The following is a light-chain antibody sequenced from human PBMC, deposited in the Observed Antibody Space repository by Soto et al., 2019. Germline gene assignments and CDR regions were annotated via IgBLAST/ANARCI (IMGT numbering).Light chain of an antibody. CDR1: QTVNSRH. Sequence: ESLLTQSPGTLSLSPGERATLSCRASQTVNSRHLNWYQHKPGQAPRLLIYGASISAAGIPDRFSGSRSGADFSLNITRLEPEDSAVYYCQQFDGSRPAFTFGQGTKLE. CDR3: QQFDGSRPAFT. V-gene: IGKV3-20*01. CDR2: GAS. J-gene: IGKJ2*01.